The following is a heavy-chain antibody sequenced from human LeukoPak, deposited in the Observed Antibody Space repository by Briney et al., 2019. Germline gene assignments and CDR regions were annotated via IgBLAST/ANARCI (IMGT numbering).Heavy chain of an antibody. V-gene: IGHV5-51*01. J-gene: IGHJ4*02. CDR2: IYPGDSDI. CDR1: GYIFTTYW. D-gene: IGHD3-10*01. Sequence: GESLKISCRGSGYIFTTYWLGWVRQMPGKGLELMGVIYPGDSDIRYSPSFQGQVTISADKSISTAYLQWSSLKASDTAMYYCVRHLSGGSGSDYWGQGTLVTVSS. CDR3: VRHLSGGSGSDY.